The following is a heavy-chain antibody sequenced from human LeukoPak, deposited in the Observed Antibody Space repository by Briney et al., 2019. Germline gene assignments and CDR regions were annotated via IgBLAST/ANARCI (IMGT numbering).Heavy chain of an antibody. Sequence: ASETLSLTCTVSGGSISSGGYYWSWIRQHPGKGLEWIGYIYYSGSTYYNPSLKSRVTISVDTSKNQFSLYLSSVTAADTAVYYCARVTSGEFADYWGQGTLVTVSS. V-gene: IGHV4-31*03. CDR3: ARVTSGEFADY. J-gene: IGHJ4*02. CDR1: GGSISSGGYY. CDR2: IYYSGST. D-gene: IGHD3-10*01.